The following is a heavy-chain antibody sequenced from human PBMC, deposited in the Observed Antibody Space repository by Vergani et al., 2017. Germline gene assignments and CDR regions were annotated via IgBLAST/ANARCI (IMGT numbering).Heavy chain of an antibody. D-gene: IGHD6-13*01. V-gene: IGHV5-51*01. J-gene: IGHJ2*01. CDR1: GYSFTSYW. Sequence: EVQLVQSGAEVKKPGESLKISCKGSGYSFTSYWIGWVRQMPGKGLEWMGIIYPGDSDTRYSPSFQGQVTISADKSISTAYLQWSSLKASDTAMYYCARRGLSSSRYDQPDWYFDLWGRGTLVTVSS. CDR3: ARRGLSSSRYDQPDWYFDL. CDR2: IYPGDSDT.